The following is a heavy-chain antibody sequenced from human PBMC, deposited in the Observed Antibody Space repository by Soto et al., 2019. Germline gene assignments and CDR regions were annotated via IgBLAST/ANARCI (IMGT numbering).Heavy chain of an antibody. J-gene: IGHJ6*02. CDR2: ISGSGGST. CDR3: AKWEHSGYDSSNYYYYGMDV. CDR1: GFTFSSYA. Sequence: GGSLRLSCAASGFTFSSYAMSWVRQAPGKGLEWVSAISGSGGSTYYADSVKGRFTISRDNSKNTLYLQMNSLRAEDTAVYYCAKWEHSGYDSSNYYYYGMDVWGQGTTVTVSS. V-gene: IGHV3-23*01. D-gene: IGHD5-12*01.